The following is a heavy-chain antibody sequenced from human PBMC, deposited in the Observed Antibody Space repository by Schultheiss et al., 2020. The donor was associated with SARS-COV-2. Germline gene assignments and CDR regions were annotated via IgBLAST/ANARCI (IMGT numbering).Heavy chain of an antibody. CDR1: GFTFSTYA. CDR3: AKAMSSGWYGGDAFDI. D-gene: IGHD6-19*01. Sequence: GGSLRLSCAASGFTFSTYAMSWVRQAPGKGLEWVSGISTSGGSTYYADSVKGRFTISRDNSKNTLYLQMNSLRAEDTAVYYCAKAMSSGWYGGDAFDIWGQGTMVTVSS. CDR2: ISTSGGST. V-gene: IGHV3-23*01. J-gene: IGHJ3*02.